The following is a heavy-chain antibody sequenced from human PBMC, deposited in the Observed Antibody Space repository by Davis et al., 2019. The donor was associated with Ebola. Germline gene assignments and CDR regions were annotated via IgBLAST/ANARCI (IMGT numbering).Heavy chain of an antibody. CDR3: AKDGYRAPIFVLMVYAIGVFDY. CDR2: ISGSGGST. CDR1: GFTFSSYA. V-gene: IGHV3-23*01. Sequence: PGGSLRLSCAASGFTFSSYARNWVRQTPGKGLEWVSAISGSGGSTYYADSVKGRFTISRDNSKNTLYLQMNSLRAEDTAVYYCAKDGYRAPIFVLMVYAIGVFDYWGQGTLVTVSS. D-gene: IGHD2-8*01. J-gene: IGHJ4*02.